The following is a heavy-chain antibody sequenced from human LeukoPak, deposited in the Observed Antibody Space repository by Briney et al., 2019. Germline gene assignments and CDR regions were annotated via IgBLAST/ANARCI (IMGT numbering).Heavy chain of an antibody. CDR2: IIPIFGTA. CDR1: GGTFISYA. V-gene: IGHV1-69*13. J-gene: IGHJ6*02. Sequence: ASVKVSCKASGGTFISYAISWVRQAPGQGLEWMGGIIPIFGTANYAQKFQGRVTITADESTSTAYMELSSLRSEDTAVYYCARVIGEGYDYDYYYGMDVWGQGTTVTVSS. CDR3: ARVIGEGYDYDYYYGMDV. D-gene: IGHD5-12*01.